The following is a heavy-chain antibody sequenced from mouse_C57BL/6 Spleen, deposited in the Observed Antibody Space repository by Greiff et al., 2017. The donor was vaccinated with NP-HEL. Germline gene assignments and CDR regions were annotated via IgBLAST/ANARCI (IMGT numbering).Heavy chain of an antibody. Sequence: QVQLQQPGAELVRPGTSVKLSCKASGYTFTSYWMHWVKQRPGQGLEWIGVIDPSDSYTNYNQKFKGKATLTVDTSSSTAYMQRSSLTSEDSAVYYCARSMDYSNYEAMDYWGQGTSVTVSS. V-gene: IGHV1-59*01. D-gene: IGHD2-5*01. CDR3: ARSMDYSNYEAMDY. CDR1: GYTFTSYW. J-gene: IGHJ4*01. CDR2: IDPSDSYT.